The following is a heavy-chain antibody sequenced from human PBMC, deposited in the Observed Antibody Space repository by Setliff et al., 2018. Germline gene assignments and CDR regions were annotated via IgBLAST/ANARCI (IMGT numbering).Heavy chain of an antibody. V-gene: IGHV4-39*01. CDR2: IYHSGNT. J-gene: IGHJ4*02. CDR1: GDSITNTNYY. D-gene: IGHD6-19*01. Sequence: KASETLSLTCTVSGDSITNTNYYWGWIRQPPGKGLQWIGNIYHSGNTYYTPSRRSRVTISVDTSKSQFSRKLTSVTAADTAVYYCARGRAGHSGHWGQGTLVTVSS. CDR3: ARGRAGHSGH.